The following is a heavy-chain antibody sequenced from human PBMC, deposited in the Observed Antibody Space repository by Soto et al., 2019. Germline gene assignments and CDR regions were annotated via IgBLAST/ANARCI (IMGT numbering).Heavy chain of an antibody. CDR1: DGSINGYY. CDR2: IYTSGTT. J-gene: IGHJ4*02. CDR3: ARDTVGISSPGVY. Sequence: QVQLRESGPGLVKPSETLSLTCTVSDGSINGYYWTWIRQPAGKGLEWIGRIYTSGTTSYNPSLKSRVTMSLDTSKNHFSLRLTSVTAADTAMYYCARDTVGISSPGVYWGRGTLVTVSS. D-gene: IGHD4-17*01. V-gene: IGHV4-4*07.